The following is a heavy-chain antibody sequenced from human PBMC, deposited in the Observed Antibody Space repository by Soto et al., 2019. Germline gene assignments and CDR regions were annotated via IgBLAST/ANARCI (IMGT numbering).Heavy chain of an antibody. CDR3: ARGDYYDSSGYPNDAFDI. CDR2: ISGSGSRT. V-gene: IGHV3-23*01. D-gene: IGHD3-22*01. J-gene: IGHJ3*02. Sequence: PGGSLRLSCTASGLAFSSYALNWVRQPPGKGLEWVSTISGSGSRTYYADSVKGRFTISRDNSKNALYLQMNSLRAEDTAVYYCARGDYYDSSGYPNDAFDIWGQGTMVTVSS. CDR1: GLAFSSYA.